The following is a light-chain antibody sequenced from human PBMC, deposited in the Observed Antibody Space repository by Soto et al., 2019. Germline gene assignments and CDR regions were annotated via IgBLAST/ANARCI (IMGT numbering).Light chain of an antibody. V-gene: IGLV7-46*01. CDR1: TGAVTSGHY. CDR3: LLSYSAARSWV. Sequence: QAVVTQEPSLTVSPGGTVTLTCGSSTGAVTSGHYPYWFQQMPGQAPRTLIYDTSDKHSWTPARFSGSLLGGKAALTLSGAQPEDEAEYYCLLSYSAARSWVFGGGTKLTVL. J-gene: IGLJ2*01. CDR2: DTS.